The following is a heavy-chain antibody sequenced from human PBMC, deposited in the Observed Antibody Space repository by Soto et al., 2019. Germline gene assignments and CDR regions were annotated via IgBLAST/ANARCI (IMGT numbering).Heavy chain of an antibody. CDR1: GFTFSDYY. Sequence: LRLSCAASGFTFSDYYMSWIRQAPGKGLEWVSYISSSDSIVSYADSVKGRFTISRDNAKNSLYLQMNSLRAEDTAVYFCARDLGYYDSSGYFDYWGQGTLVTVSS. D-gene: IGHD3-22*01. CDR3: ARDLGYYDSSGYFDY. V-gene: IGHV3-11*01. CDR2: ISSSDSIV. J-gene: IGHJ4*02.